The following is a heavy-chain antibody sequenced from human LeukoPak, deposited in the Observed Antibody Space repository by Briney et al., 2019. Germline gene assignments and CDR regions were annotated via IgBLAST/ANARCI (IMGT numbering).Heavy chain of an antibody. V-gene: IGHV4-30-4*07. J-gene: IGHJ4*02. CDR1: GGSISSGTYY. D-gene: IGHD6-6*01. CDR3: ARAWIAARPNKYYFDY. CDR2: IYYSGST. Sequence: PSQTLSLTCTVSGGSISSGTYYWSWIRHPPGKGLEWIGYIYYSGSTYYNPSLKSRVTISVDTSKNQFSLKLSSVTAADTAVYYCARAWIAARPNKYYFDYWGQGTLVTVSS.